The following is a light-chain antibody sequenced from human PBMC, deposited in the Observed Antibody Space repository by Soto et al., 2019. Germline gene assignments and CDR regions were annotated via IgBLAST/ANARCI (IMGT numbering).Light chain of an antibody. CDR2: DNN. J-gene: IGLJ2*01. Sequence: QSVLTQPPSVSGAPGQRVTISCTGSSSNIGADFDVHWYQQVPGTAPKLLIYDNNNRPSGVPDRFSGSKSGTSASLAITGLQAEDEADYYCESYDSSLSAVVFGGGTQLTVL. CDR3: ESYDSSLSAVV. V-gene: IGLV1-40*01. CDR1: SSNIGADFD.